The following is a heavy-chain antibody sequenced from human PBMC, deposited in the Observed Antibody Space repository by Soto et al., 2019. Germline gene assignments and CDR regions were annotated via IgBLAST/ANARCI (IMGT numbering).Heavy chain of an antibody. CDR1: GLTFSDYY. Sequence: QVQLVESGGGLVKPGVSLRLSCAASGLTFSDYYMSWIRQAPGRGLEWVSYITSSGHYTTYAGSVEGRFTTPGDNAKNSLYLQMNSLRAEDTAVYYCARELDGIDVWGQGTTVTVSS. CDR2: ITSSGHYT. CDR3: ARELDGIDV. V-gene: IGHV3-11*05. J-gene: IGHJ6*02.